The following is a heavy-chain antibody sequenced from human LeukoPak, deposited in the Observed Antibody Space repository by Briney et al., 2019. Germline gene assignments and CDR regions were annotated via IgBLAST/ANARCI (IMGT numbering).Heavy chain of an antibody. Sequence: GGSLRLSCAASGFTFSSYSMNCVRQAPGKGLEWVSSIISNSIYIYYADSVKGRFTISRDNAKNSLYMQMNSLRAEDTAVYYCARDRRQYQLPSDIDYWGQGTLVTVSS. J-gene: IGHJ4*02. CDR3: ARDRRQYQLPSDIDY. V-gene: IGHV3-21*01. CDR1: GFTFSSYS. CDR2: IISNSIYI. D-gene: IGHD2-2*01.